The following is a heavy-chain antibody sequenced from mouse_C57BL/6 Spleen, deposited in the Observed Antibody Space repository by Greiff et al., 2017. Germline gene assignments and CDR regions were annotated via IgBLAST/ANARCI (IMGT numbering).Heavy chain of an antibody. Sequence: QVQLQQPGAELVKPGASVKLSCKASGYTFTSYWMQWVKQRPGQGLAWIGEIDPSDSYHNYNQKFKGKATLTVDTSSSTAYMQLSSLTSEDVAVYYSARRLTGTDLDYWGQGTTLTVSS. J-gene: IGHJ2*01. CDR2: IDPSDSYH. D-gene: IGHD4-1*01. V-gene: IGHV1-50*01. CDR3: ARRLTGTDLDY. CDR1: GYTFTSYW.